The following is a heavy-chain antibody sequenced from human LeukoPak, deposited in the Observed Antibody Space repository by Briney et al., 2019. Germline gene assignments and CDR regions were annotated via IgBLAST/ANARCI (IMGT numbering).Heavy chain of an antibody. CDR1: GFTFSSYA. D-gene: IGHD3-22*01. V-gene: IGHV3-30-3*01. CDR3: AKGSGDSTGYYYVYYYYYMDV. Sequence: PGGSLRLSCAASGFTFSSYAMHWVRQAPGKGLEWVAVISYDGSNKYYADSVKGRFTISRDNSKNTLNLQMNSLRAEDTAVYYCAKGSGDSTGYYYVYYYYYMDVWGKGTTVTVSS. J-gene: IGHJ6*03. CDR2: ISYDGSNK.